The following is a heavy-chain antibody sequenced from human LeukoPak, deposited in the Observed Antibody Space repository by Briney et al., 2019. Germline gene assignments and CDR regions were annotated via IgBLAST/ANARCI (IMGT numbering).Heavy chain of an antibody. CDR3: ARGVGWFDP. J-gene: IGHJ5*02. D-gene: IGHD2-2*01. CDR1: GFSFSSHW. V-gene: IGHV3-7*04. Sequence: GGSLRLSCEASGFSFSSHWMSWVRQAPGKGLEWVANINEDGSEKTYVDSVKGRFTVSRDYAKKSVYLQMNSLTAEDTTMYYCARGVGWFDPWGQGTLVTVSS. CDR2: INEDGSEK.